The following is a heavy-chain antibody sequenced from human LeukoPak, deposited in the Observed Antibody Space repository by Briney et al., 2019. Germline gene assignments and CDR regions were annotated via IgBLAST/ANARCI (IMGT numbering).Heavy chain of an antibody. Sequence: SETLSLTCAVYGGSFSGYYWSWLRQPPGKGLEWIGEINHSGSTNYNPSLKSRVTISVDTSKNKFSLKLSSVTAADTAVYYCARDRSVTYDAVDIWGQGTMVTVSS. CDR1: GGSFSGYY. V-gene: IGHV4-34*01. CDR2: INHSGST. D-gene: IGHD4-17*01. CDR3: ARDRSVTYDAVDI. J-gene: IGHJ3*02.